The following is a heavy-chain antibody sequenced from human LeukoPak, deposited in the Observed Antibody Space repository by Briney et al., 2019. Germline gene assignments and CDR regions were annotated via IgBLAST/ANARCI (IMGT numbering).Heavy chain of an antibody. J-gene: IGHJ4*02. Sequence: GASVKVSCKASGYTFTSYYMHWVRQAPGQGLEWMGWINPNSGGTNYAQKFQGRVTMTRDTSISTAYMELSRLRSDDTAVYYCARAASLVVVAATGYWGQGTLVTVSS. D-gene: IGHD2-15*01. CDR2: INPNSGGT. V-gene: IGHV1-2*02. CDR3: ARAASLVVVAATGY. CDR1: GYTFTSYY.